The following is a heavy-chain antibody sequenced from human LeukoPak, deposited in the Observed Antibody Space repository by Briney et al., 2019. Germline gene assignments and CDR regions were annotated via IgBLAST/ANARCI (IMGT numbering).Heavy chain of an antibody. Sequence: GGSLRLSCAASGFTFSSYAMSWVRQAPGKGLEWVSTISNSGGSTYYADSVRGRFTISRDNSKNTLYLQMNSLRAEDTAIYYCAKHKGGFDYWGQGTLVTVSS. CDR2: ISNSGGST. CDR3: AKHKGGFDY. V-gene: IGHV3-23*01. CDR1: GFTFSSYA. J-gene: IGHJ4*02.